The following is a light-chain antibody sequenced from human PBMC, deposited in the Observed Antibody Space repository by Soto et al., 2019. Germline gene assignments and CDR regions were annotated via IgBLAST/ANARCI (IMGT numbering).Light chain of an antibody. J-gene: IGKJ5*01. CDR1: QSISNY. Sequence: DIQMTQSPSSLSASVGDRVTITCRAIQSISNYLNWYQQKPGKAPNLLIYAASSLQSGVPSRFSGSGSGTDFTLTISSLQPEDFATYYCQQSYNTPITFGQGTRLEIK. CDR2: AAS. CDR3: QQSYNTPIT. V-gene: IGKV1-39*01.